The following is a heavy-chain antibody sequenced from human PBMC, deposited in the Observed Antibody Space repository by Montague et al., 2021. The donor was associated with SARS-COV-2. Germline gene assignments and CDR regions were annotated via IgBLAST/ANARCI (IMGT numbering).Heavy chain of an antibody. V-gene: IGHV4-39*01. CDR1: GGSIRTSSYY. J-gene: IGHJ3*02. D-gene: IGHD4-17*01. CDR2: IYYSGST. Sequence: SETLSLTCTVSGGSIRTSSYYWGWIRQPPGKGLDWIGSIYYSGSTYYNPSLESRVTISVDTSKNQSSLKLSSVTAADTAVYYCAMRGGALDAFDIWGQGTMVIVSS. CDR3: AMRGGALDAFDI.